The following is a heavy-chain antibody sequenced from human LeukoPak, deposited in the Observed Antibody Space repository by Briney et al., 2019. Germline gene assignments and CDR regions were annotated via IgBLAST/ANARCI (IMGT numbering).Heavy chain of an antibody. D-gene: IGHD3-10*01. CDR3: ARDEEDGSGKIDY. Sequence: GGSLRLSCAASGFTFSSYEMNWVRQAPGRGLEWVSYISSSGSTIYYADSVKGRFTISRDNAKNSLYLQMNSLRAEDTAVYYCARDEEDGSGKIDYWGQGTLASVSS. CDR1: GFTFSSYE. CDR2: ISSSGSTI. V-gene: IGHV3-48*03. J-gene: IGHJ4*02.